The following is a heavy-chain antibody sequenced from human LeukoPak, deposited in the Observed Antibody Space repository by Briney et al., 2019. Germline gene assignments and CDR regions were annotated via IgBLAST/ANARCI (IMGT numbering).Heavy chain of an antibody. V-gene: IGHV3-30*02. CDR3: ASDAHPGNNWFDP. Sequence: PGGSLRLSCAASGFSFSDFAMHWVRQAPGKGLEWVAFIRYDGSNKYYADSVKGRFTISRDDSKNTLYLQMNSLRTEDTAVYYCASDAHPGNNWFDPWGQGTLVTVSS. CDR1: GFSFSDFA. CDR2: IRYDGSNK. J-gene: IGHJ5*02. D-gene: IGHD1-1*01.